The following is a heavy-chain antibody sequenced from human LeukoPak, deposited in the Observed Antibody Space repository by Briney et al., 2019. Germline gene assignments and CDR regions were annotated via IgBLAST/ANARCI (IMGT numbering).Heavy chain of an antibody. V-gene: IGHV4-34*01. CDR1: GGSFSGYY. D-gene: IGHD3-16*01. J-gene: IGHJ4*02. CDR2: INHSGST. Sequence: SETLSLTCAVYGGSFSGYYWSWIRQPPGKGLEWIGEINHSGSTNYNPSLKSRVTISVDTPKNQFSLKLSSVTAADTAVYYCARGGGRGFDYWGQGTLVTVSS. CDR3: ARGGGRGFDY.